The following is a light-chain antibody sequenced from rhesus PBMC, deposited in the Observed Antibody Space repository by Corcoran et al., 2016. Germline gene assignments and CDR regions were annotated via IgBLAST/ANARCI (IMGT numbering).Light chain of an antibody. CDR2: RAS. V-gene: IGKV1-69*01. J-gene: IGKJ3*01. CDR1: QGISNW. Sequence: DIQMTQSPSSLSASVGDRVTITCRASQGISNWLAWYQQKPGKAPKLLIYRASNLETGVPSRFSGSGSRTDFTLTISSLQPGDIATYYCQQPDNSPFTFGPVTKLDIE. CDR3: QQPDNSPFT.